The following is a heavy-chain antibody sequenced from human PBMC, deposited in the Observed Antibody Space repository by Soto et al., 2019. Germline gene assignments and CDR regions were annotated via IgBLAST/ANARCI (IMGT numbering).Heavy chain of an antibody. CDR3: ARVEYTYNYRGLDY. D-gene: IGHD3-16*01. J-gene: IGHJ4*02. Sequence: QVQLQQWGTGLLKPSETLSLTCAVYGGSFRGYYWTWMRQPPGKGLEWIGEIDHSGSTNYNPSLKSRVTISVDTSKNQFFLKLASVTAADMAVYYCARVEYTYNYRGLDYWGQGTLVTVSS. CDR2: IDHSGST. CDR1: GGSFRGYY. V-gene: IGHV4-34*01.